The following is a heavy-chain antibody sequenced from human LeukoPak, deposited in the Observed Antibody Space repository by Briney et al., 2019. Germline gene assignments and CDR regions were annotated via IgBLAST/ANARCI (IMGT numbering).Heavy chain of an antibody. V-gene: IGHV1-8*01. CDR3: ARSNGYYDY. J-gene: IGHJ4*02. CDR1: GYTFTNYD. D-gene: IGHD2/OR15-2a*01. Sequence: ASVKVSCKASGYTFTNYDIYWVRQATGQGLEWMGWMNPKSGNAGSAQTFQGRVTMTRNTSKSSAYMELSSLRPEDTAVYYCARSNGYYDYWGQGTLVTVSS. CDR2: MNPKSGNA.